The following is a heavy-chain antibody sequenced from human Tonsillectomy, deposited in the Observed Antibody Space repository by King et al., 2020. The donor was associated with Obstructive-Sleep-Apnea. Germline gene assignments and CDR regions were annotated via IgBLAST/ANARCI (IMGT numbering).Heavy chain of an antibody. Sequence: VQLVESGGGVVQPGRSLRLSCAASGFTFSSYGMHWVRQAPGKGLEWVAVIWYDGSNKYYADSVKGRFTISRDNSKNTLYLQMNSLRAEDTAVYYCARFRDYGDYVVAGYFDLWGRGTLVTVSS. CDR3: ARFRDYGDYVVAGYFDL. CDR1: GFTFSSYG. CDR2: IWYDGSNK. J-gene: IGHJ2*01. D-gene: IGHD4-17*01. V-gene: IGHV3-33*01.